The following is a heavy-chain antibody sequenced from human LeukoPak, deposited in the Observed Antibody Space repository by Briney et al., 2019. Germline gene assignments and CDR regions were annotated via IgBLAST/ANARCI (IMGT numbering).Heavy chain of an antibody. V-gene: IGHV3-23*01. CDR2: ISGSGGNS. CDR1: GFTFSSYA. Sequence: GGSLRPSCAASGFTFSSYAMSWVRQAPGKGLEWVSAISGSGGNSYYADSVRGRFTISRDNSKNTLYLQMNSLRAEDTAIYYCAKERYCSGGSCYSDYWGQGTLVTVSS. CDR3: AKERYCSGGSCYSDY. D-gene: IGHD2-15*01. J-gene: IGHJ4*02.